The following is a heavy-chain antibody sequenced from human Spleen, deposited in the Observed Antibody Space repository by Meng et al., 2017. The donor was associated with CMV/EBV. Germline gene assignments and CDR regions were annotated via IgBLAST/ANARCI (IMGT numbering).Heavy chain of an antibody. Sequence: SLKISCVASGFKFDDYGMHWARQAPGKGLEWVSSISWNSGIKAYVASVRGRFTISRDNAKNSLYLQMNSLRAEDTAVYYCAKYSYDSYYYYGMDVWGQGTTVTVSS. CDR2: ISWNSGIK. CDR3: AKYSYDSYYYYGMDV. CDR1: GFKFDDYG. D-gene: IGHD5-18*01. V-gene: IGHV3-9*01. J-gene: IGHJ6*02.